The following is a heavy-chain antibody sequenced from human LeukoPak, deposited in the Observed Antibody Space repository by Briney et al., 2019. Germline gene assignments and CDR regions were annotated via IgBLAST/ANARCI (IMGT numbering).Heavy chain of an antibody. CDR1: GFTFSNYG. CDR3: ARDRRVNIAGLNYYYGMDV. V-gene: IGHV3-23*01. CDR2: ISGTGGTT. J-gene: IGHJ6*02. Sequence: PGGSLRLSCAASGFTFSNYGMNWVRQAPGKGLEWVSRISGTGGTTFYADSVKGRFTISRDNSKNTLYLQMNSLRAEDTAVYYCARDRRVNIAGLNYYYGMDVWGQGTTVTVSS. D-gene: IGHD6-13*01.